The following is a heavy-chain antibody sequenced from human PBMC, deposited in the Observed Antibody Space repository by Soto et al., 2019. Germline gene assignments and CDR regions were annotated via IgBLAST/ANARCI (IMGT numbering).Heavy chain of an antibody. CDR3: ARVWGGYCSSTSCSRYYGMDV. CDR2: IIPIFGTA. CDR1: GGTFSSYA. V-gene: IGHV1-69*01. D-gene: IGHD2-2*01. Sequence: QVQLVQSGAEVKKPGSSVKVSCKASGGTFSSYAISWVRQAPGQGLEWMGGIIPIFGTANYAQKFQGRVTITADESTSTAYMELSSLRSEDTAVYYCARVWGGYCSSTSCSRYYGMDVWGQGTTVTVSS. J-gene: IGHJ6*02.